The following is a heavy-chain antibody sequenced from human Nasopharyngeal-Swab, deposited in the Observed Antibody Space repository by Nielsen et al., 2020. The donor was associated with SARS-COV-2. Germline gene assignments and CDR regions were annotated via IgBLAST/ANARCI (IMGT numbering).Heavy chain of an antibody. V-gene: IGHV3-64*04. D-gene: IGHD4-17*01. CDR3: ARTRTVDY. CDR2: ISSDGSST. CDR1: GFIFSNYA. J-gene: IGHJ4*02. Sequence: GGSLRLSCSTSGFIFSNYAMHWVRQAPGKGLKYVSGISSDGSSTHYADSVKGRFTISRDNAKNSLYLQMNSLRAEDTAVYYCARTRTVDYWGQGTLVTVSS.